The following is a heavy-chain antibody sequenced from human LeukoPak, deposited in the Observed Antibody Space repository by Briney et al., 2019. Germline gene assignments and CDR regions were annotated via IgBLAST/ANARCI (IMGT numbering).Heavy chain of an antibody. CDR3: ARVSKDGYYDSGGYFDY. CDR2: ISAYNGNT. Sequence: ASVKVSCKASGYTFTSYGISWVRQAPGQGLEWMGWISAYNGNTNYAQKLQGRVTMTTDTSTSTAYMELRSLRSEDTAVYYCARVSKDGYYDSGGYFDYWGQGTLVTVSS. CDR1: GYTFTSYG. V-gene: IGHV1-18*01. D-gene: IGHD3-22*01. J-gene: IGHJ4*02.